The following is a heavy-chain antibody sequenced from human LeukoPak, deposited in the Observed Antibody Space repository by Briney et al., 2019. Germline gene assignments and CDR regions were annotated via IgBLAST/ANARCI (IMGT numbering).Heavy chain of an antibody. D-gene: IGHD3-22*01. CDR3: ARRAYDSSSSYFDY. Sequence: GEPLKISCKGSGYTFSNYWIGWVRQMPGKGLEWMGIIYPGDSDTRNSPSFQGQVTISADKSISTAYLQWSSLKASDTAMYYCARRAYDSSSSYFDYWGQGTLVTVSS. J-gene: IGHJ4*02. V-gene: IGHV5-51*01. CDR1: GYTFSNYW. CDR2: IYPGDSDT.